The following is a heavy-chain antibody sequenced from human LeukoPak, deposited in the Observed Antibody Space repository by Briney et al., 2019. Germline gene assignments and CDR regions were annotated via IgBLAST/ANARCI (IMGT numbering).Heavy chain of an antibody. J-gene: IGHJ5*02. CDR3: ARGGYYGSGNDFRFDP. CDR2: INHSGST. CDR1: GGSFSGYY. D-gene: IGHD3-10*01. Sequence: SETLSLTCAVYGGSFSGYYWSWIRQPPGKGLEWIGEINHSGSTNYNPSLKSRVTISVDTSKNQFSLKLSSVTPADTAVYYCARGGYYGSGNDFRFDPWGQGTLVTVSS. V-gene: IGHV4-34*01.